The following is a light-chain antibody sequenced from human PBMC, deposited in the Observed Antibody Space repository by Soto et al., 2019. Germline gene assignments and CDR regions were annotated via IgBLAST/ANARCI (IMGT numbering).Light chain of an antibody. CDR3: QSYDSSTV. Sequence: NFMLTQPHSVSESPGKTVTISCTRSSGSIASNYVQWYQQRPGSAPTTVIYEDNQRPSGVPDRFSGSIDSSSNSASLTISGLKTEDEADYYSQSYDSSTVFGGGTELTVL. V-gene: IGLV6-57*04. J-gene: IGLJ2*01. CDR2: EDN. CDR1: SGSIASNY.